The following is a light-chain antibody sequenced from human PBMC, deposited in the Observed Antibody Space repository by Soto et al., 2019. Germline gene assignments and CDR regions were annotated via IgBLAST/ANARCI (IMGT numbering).Light chain of an antibody. CDR1: GSDVGSFDL. CDR2: EGS. J-gene: IGLJ3*02. V-gene: IGLV2-23*01. CDR3: SSYAGSLTWV. Sequence: QSALAQPASVSGSPEQSITISCTGPGSDVGSFDLVSWYQQHPGIAPKLIIFEGSKRPSGVSDRFSGSKSDNRASLTISGLQAEDEADYYCSSYAGSLTWVFGGGTKLTVL.